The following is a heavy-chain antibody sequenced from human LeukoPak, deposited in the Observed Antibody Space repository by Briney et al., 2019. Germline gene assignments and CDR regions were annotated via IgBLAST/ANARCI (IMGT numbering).Heavy chain of an antibody. CDR1: GFTVSSNY. Sequence: GGSLRLSCAASGFTVSSNYMSWVRQAPGKGLEWVSVIHSGGNTVYADSVKGQFTISRDNSKNTLYLQMNSLRAEDTAVYYCAKDATTVTTLWYYYGMDVWGQGTTVTVSS. CDR3: AKDATTVTTLWYYYGMDV. V-gene: IGHV3-53*01. J-gene: IGHJ6*02. CDR2: IHSGGNT. D-gene: IGHD4-11*01.